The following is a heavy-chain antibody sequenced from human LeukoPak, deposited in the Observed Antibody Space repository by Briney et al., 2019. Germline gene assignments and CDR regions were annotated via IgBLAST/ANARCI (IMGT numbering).Heavy chain of an antibody. Sequence: LAGGSLRLSCAASGFTFSSYWMSWVRQVPGKGLEWVANIKQDGSEKYYVDSVKGRFTISRDNAKNSLYLQMNSLRAEDTAVYYCARDYQRRYYYYDSSGYYQGFDYWGQGTLVTVSS. V-gene: IGHV3-7*01. CDR2: IKQDGSEK. J-gene: IGHJ4*02. CDR3: ARDYQRRYYYYDSSGYYQGFDY. D-gene: IGHD3-22*01. CDR1: GFTFSSYW.